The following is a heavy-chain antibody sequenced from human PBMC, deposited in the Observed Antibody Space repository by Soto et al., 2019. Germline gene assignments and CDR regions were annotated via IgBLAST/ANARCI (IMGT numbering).Heavy chain of an antibody. Sequence: EVQLVESGGGLVQPGGSLRLSCAASGFTFSSYSMNWVRQAPGKGLEWVSYISSSSSTIYYADSVKGRFTISRDNAKNSLYLQMNRLRDEDTAVYYCARDLDDSSDWGQGTLVTVSS. J-gene: IGHJ4*02. CDR1: GFTFSSYS. D-gene: IGHD6-25*01. CDR2: ISSSSSTI. V-gene: IGHV3-48*02. CDR3: ARDLDDSSD.